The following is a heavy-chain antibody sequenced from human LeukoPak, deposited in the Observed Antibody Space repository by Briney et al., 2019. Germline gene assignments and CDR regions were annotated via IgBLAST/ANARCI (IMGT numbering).Heavy chain of an antibody. J-gene: IGHJ5*02. CDR2: IYSSGST. CDR1: GGSISNYY. V-gene: IGHV4-4*09. CDR3: ARHLKAGMVFDP. Sequence: SETLSLTCTVSGGSISNYYWSWIRQPPGKGPEWIGYIYSSGSTNYNPSLKSRVTISVGTSKKLFSLKLSSVTAADTAVYYCARHLKAGMVFDPWGQGILVTVSS. D-gene: IGHD2-8*01.